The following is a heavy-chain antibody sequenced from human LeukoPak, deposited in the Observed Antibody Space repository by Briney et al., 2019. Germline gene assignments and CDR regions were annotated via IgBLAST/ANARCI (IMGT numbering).Heavy chain of an antibody. CDR2: IHYSGST. J-gene: IGHJ4*02. CDR1: GASITSYY. D-gene: IGHD6-13*01. V-gene: IGHV4-59*01. CDR3: ARGTESSSWYYVH. Sequence: PSETLSLTCTVSGASITSYYWSWIRQPPGKGLEWIGYIHYSGSTNNNPSLKSRVTMSVDTSKNQSSLRLSSVTAADTAVYFCARGTESSSWYYVHWGQGTLVTVSS.